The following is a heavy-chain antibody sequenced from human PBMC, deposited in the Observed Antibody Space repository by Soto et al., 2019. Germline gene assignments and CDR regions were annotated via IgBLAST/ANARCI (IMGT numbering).Heavy chain of an antibody. CDR2: IYYSGST. D-gene: IGHD3-22*01. CDR1: GGSISSYY. V-gene: IGHV4-59*01. Sequence: SETLSLTCTVSGGSISSYYWSWIRQPPGKGLEWIGYIYYSGSTNYSPSLKSRVTISVDTSKNQFSLKLSSVTAADTAVYYCARASHYYDSSGYYPPPYYYGMDVWGQGTTVTVSS. CDR3: ARASHYYDSSGYYPPPYYYGMDV. J-gene: IGHJ6*02.